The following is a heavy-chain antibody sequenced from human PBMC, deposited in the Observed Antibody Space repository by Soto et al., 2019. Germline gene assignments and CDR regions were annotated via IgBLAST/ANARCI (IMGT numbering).Heavy chain of an antibody. CDR1: GYTFTSYD. J-gene: IGHJ6*02. CDR2: MNPNSGNT. CDR3: ARWAYSSSWYYYYGVDV. Sequence: ASVKVSCKASGYTFTSYDINWVRQATGQGREWMGWMNPNSGNTGYAQKFQGRVTMTRNTSISTAYMELSSLRSEDTAVYYCARWAYSSSWYYYYGVDVWGQGTTVTVSS. V-gene: IGHV1-8*01. D-gene: IGHD6-13*01.